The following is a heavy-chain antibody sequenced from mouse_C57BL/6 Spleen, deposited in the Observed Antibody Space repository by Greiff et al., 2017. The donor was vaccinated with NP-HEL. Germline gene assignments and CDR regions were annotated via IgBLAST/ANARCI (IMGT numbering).Heavy chain of an antibody. D-gene: IGHD2-3*01. J-gene: IGHJ2*01. V-gene: IGHV1-85*01. CDR2: IYPRDGST. CDR3: ENMIDY. Sequence: QVQLKQSGPELVKPGASVKLSCKASGYTFTSYDINWVKQRPGQGLEWVGWIYPRDGSTKYTEKFKGKATLTVDTSSSTAYMELHSLTSEDSAVYFCENMIDYWGQGTTLTVSS. CDR1: GYTFTSYD.